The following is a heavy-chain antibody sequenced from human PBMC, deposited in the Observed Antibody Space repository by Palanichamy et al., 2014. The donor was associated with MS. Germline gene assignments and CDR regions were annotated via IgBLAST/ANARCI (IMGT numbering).Heavy chain of an antibody. J-gene: IGHJ6*02. CDR1: IHLISCG. D-gene: IGHD3-16*01. V-gene: IGHV3-30*03. Sequence: QVQLVESGEAWSSLEGPETVLCSLWIHLISCGMHWVRQAPGKGLEWVAGISYDGNDEHYADSVKGRFTISRDNSKNMLYLQMSSLRPEDTAVYYCATYRTMIKVAVYYYYGLDVWGQGTMVTVSS. CDR2: ISYDGNDE. CDR3: ATYRTMIKVAVYYYYGLDV.